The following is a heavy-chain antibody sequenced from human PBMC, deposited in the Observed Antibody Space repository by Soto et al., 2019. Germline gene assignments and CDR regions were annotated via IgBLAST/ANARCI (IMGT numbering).Heavy chain of an antibody. V-gene: IGHV1-69*01. D-gene: IGHD3-10*01. CDR1: GGTFSSYA. J-gene: IGHJ5*02. CDR3: ARVTSMVRGVIDNWFDP. Sequence: QVPLVQSGAEVKKSGSSVTVSCKASGGTFSSYAIHWVRQAPVQGLEWMGGIIPMYGPAKYAQRFQGRVTITADESTTPVYMELTSLTSQDTAVYYCARVTSMVRGVIDNWFDPWGHGTLVTVSS. CDR2: IIPMYGPA.